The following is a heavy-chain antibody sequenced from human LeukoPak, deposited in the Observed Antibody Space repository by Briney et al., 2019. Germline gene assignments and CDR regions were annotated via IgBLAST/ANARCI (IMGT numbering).Heavy chain of an antibody. CDR3: ARMGRQQLFSLKTWIDY. D-gene: IGHD6-13*01. Sequence: HPGGSLRLSCAASGFTFSSYAMHWVRQAPGKGLEWVAVISYDGSNKYYADSVKGRFTISRDNSKSTLYLQMNSLRAEDTAVHYCARMGRQQLFSLKTWIDYWGQGTLVTVSS. V-gene: IGHV3-30*04. CDR2: ISYDGSNK. CDR1: GFTFSSYA. J-gene: IGHJ4*02.